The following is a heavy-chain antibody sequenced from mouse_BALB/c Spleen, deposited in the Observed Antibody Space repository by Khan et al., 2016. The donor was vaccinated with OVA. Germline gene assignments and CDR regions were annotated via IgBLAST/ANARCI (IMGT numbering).Heavy chain of an antibody. J-gene: IGHJ3*01. Sequence: IQLVQSGPELMKPGASVKISCKASGYSFTSYYIHWVMQSHGTSLEWIGYIDSFSCGSTYNQKFKGKATLTVDKSFSTSYIHLSNLTSEDSAVYYCTRHGYVAWFTYWGEGKLVTVSA. V-gene: IGHV1S135*01. CDR2: IDSFSCGS. D-gene: IGHD2-2*01. CDR3: TRHGYVAWFTY. CDR1: GYSFTSYY.